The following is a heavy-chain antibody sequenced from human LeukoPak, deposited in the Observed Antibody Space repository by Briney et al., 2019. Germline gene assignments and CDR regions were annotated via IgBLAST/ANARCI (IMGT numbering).Heavy chain of an antibody. D-gene: IGHD2-15*01. CDR1: VGSFSDYY. V-gene: IGHV4-34*01. Sequence: RPSETLSLTCAVYVGSFSDYYWSWIRQSPGKGLEWIAEINHSGSTNYNPSLKSRVTMSVDTSKNQFSLKLISVTAADTAVYYCARHGVPRYCAMDVWGKGTTVTVSS. CDR2: INHSGST. CDR3: ARHGVPRYCAMDV. J-gene: IGHJ6*04.